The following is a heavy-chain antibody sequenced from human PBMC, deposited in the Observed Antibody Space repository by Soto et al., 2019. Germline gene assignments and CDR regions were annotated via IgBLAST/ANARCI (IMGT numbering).Heavy chain of an antibody. D-gene: IGHD3-22*01. CDR3: ARDLHYYDKSDEVRVAFDI. CDR2: IIPMSGTA. CDR1: GGSLSTYK. Sequence: QLQLVQSGAEVKRPGSSVKVSCRASGGSLSTYKISWVRQAPGQGLQWLGAIIPMSGTATYAQKFQARVTFSADESMTTAYMDLGGLRSEDTAVYYCARDLHYYDKSDEVRVAFDIWGQGTMVTVSS. V-gene: IGHV1-69*01. J-gene: IGHJ3*02.